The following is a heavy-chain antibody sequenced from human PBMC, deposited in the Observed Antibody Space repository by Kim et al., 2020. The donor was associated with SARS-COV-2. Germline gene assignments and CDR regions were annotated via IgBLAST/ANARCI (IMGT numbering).Heavy chain of an antibody. CDR2: ST. J-gene: IGHJ4*02. CDR3: AKKVLYYFDY. Sequence: STYYADSVKGRFTISRDNSKNTLYLQMNSLRAEDTAVYYCAKKVLYYFDYWGQGTLVTVSS. V-gene: IGHV3-23*01.